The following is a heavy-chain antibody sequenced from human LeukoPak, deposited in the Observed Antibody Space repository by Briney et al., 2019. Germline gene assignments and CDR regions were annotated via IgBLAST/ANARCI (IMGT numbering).Heavy chain of an antibody. CDR3: TRDQTPYY. V-gene: IGHV3-49*04. J-gene: IGHJ4*02. CDR2: IRSKIYGGTP. CDR1: GFTFGDYA. Sequence: PGGSPRLSCTASGFTFGDYAMTWVRQAPGKGLEWVGFIRSKIYGGTPECAASVKGRFTISRDDSKGIAYLQMNSLKTEDTAVYYCTRDQTPYYWGQGTLVTVSS.